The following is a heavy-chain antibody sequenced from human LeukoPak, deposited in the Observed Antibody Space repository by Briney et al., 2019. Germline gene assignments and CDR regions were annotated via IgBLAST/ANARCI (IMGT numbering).Heavy chain of an antibody. D-gene: IGHD1-26*01. CDR3: ARLGSGSYYFYQNYLDY. V-gene: IGHV4-39*01. J-gene: IGHJ4*02. Sequence: SETLSLTCTVSGGSISSSSYYWGWIRQPPGKGLEWIGSIYYSGSTYYNPSLKSRVTISVDTSKNQFSLKLSSVTAADTAVYYCARLGSGSYYFYQNYLDYWGQGTLVTVSS. CDR1: GGSISSSSYY. CDR2: IYYSGST.